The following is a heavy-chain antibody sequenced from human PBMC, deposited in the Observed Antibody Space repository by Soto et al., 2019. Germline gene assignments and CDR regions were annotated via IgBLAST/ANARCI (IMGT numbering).Heavy chain of an antibody. V-gene: IGHV1-69*12. D-gene: IGHD3-3*02. CDR2: IMPVFATP. J-gene: IGHJ6*02. CDR3: ARDKDRQQLGVNYYYILDV. Sequence: QVQLMQSGAEVKKPGSSVKVSCKASGGTVSTSGISWVRQAPGEGLEWVGGIMPVFATPDYAQKFQGRVTISADESTTTSNLDQTSLSPYATAFYSCARDKDRQQLGVNYYYILDVWGQGTAITVSS. CDR1: GGTVSTSG.